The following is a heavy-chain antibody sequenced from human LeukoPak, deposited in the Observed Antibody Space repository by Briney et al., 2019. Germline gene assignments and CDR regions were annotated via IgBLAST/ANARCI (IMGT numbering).Heavy chain of an antibody. CDR2: INHSGST. J-gene: IGHJ4*02. Sequence: SETLSLTCAVYGGSFSGYYWSWIRQPPGKGLEWIGEINHSGSTNYNPSLKSRVTISVDTSKNQFSLKLSSVTAADTAVYYCARGVTPYDYVWGSYRYRFDHWGQGTLVTVSS. V-gene: IGHV4-34*01. CDR1: GGSFSGYY. D-gene: IGHD3-16*02. CDR3: ARGVTPYDYVWGSYRYRFDH.